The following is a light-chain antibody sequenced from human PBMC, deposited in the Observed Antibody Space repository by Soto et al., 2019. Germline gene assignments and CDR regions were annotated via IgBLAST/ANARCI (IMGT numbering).Light chain of an antibody. CDR1: QNVNSD. CDR3: QQYNKWPLLYT. V-gene: IGKV3-15*01. Sequence: EIVMTQSPVILSVSPGERATLSCRASQNVNSDLAWYQQKPGQAPRILIYGASTRATDIPVRISGSGSGTDFTLTIIGLQSEDFAVYYCQQYNKWPLLYTFGQGTKLEIK. CDR2: GAS. J-gene: IGKJ2*01.